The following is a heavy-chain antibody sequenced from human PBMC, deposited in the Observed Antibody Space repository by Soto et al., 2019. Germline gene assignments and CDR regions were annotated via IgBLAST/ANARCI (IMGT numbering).Heavy chain of an antibody. V-gene: IGHV4-59*01. Sequence: SETLSLTCTVSVGSISSYYWSWIRQPPGKGLEWVGSIYYSGSTNYNPSLKSRVTISVDTSKNQFSLKLSSVTAADTAVYYCASTFAPATSGYYYYYGMDVWGQGTTVTVSS. CDR2: IYYSGST. CDR3: ASTFAPATSGYYYYYGMDV. J-gene: IGHJ6*02. D-gene: IGHD6-25*01. CDR1: VGSISSYY.